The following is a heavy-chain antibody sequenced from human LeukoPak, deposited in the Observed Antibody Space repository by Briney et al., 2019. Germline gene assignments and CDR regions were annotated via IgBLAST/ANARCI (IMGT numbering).Heavy chain of an antibody. J-gene: IGHJ4*02. D-gene: IGHD6-13*01. CDR2: ILYDGSNK. V-gene: IGHV3-30-3*01. CDR3: ARESQQLAFDY. CDR1: GFTFSSSA. Sequence: GGSLRLSCAASGFTFSSSAMHWVRQAPGKGLEWVAVILYDGSNKYYADSVKGRFTISRDNSKNTLYLQMNSLRAEDTAVYYCARESQQLAFDYWGQGTLVTVSS.